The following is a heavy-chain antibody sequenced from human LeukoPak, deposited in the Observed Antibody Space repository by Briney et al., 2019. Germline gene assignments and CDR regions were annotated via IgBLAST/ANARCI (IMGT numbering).Heavy chain of an antibody. CDR2: IWYDGSKT. V-gene: IGHV3-33*01. CDR3: AVLTGSYFDD. D-gene: IGHD1-26*01. J-gene: IGHJ4*02. CDR1: GFIFSSHV. Sequence: PGGSLRLSCAASGFIFSSHVMHWVRQAPGKGLEWVAVIWYDGSKTYYADSVKGRFTIARDNAKNTLFLQMDSLRAEDTAIYYCAVLTGSYFDDWGQGTLVTVSS.